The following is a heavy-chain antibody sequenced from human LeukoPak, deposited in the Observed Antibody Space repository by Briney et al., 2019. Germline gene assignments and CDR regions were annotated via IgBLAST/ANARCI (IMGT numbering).Heavy chain of an antibody. D-gene: IGHD2-21*02. J-gene: IGHJ4*02. CDR3: ARDPAYCGGDCYSRAGDY. V-gene: IGHV1-46*01. CDR2: INPSGGST. Sequence: GASVKVSCKASGYTFTSYDINWLRQATGQGPEWMGIINPSGGSTSYAQKFQGRVTMTRDTSTSTVYMELSSLRSEDTAVYYCARDPAYCGGDCYSRAGDYWGQGTLVTVSS. CDR1: GYTFTSYD.